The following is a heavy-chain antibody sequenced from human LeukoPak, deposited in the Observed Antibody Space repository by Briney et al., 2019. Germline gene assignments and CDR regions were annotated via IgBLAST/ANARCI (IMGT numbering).Heavy chain of an antibody. CDR2: ISGSGGST. D-gene: IGHD1-26*01. CDR3: AKDGRQSARVDAFDI. J-gene: IGHJ3*02. Sequence: PGGSLRLSCAASGIIFSSYAMSWVRQAPGKGLEWVSGISGSGGSTYYADSVKGRFTISRDNSKNTLYLQMNSLRAEDTAVYYCAKDGRQSARVDAFDIWGQGTVVTVSS. V-gene: IGHV3-23*01. CDR1: GIIFSSYA.